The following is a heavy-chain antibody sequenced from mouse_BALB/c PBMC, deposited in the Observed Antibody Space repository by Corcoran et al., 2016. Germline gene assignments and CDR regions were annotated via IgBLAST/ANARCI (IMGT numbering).Heavy chain of an antibody. CDR1: GYSITSGYY. CDR2: ISYDGSN. V-gene: IGHV3-6*02. J-gene: IGHJ1*01. Sequence: DVQLQESGPGLVKPSQSLSLTCSVTGYSITSGYYWNWIRQFPGNKLEWMGYISYDGSNNYNPSLKNRISITRDTSKNQFFLKLNSVTTEDTATYYCARANYYGSSHPYWYFDVWGAGTTVTVSS. CDR3: ARANYYGSSHPYWYFDV. D-gene: IGHD1-1*01.